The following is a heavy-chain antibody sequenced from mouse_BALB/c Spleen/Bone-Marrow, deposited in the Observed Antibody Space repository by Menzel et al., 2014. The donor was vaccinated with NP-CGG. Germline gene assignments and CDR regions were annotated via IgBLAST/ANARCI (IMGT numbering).Heavy chain of an antibody. CDR1: GFTFSSFG. CDR3: TRGGNWEDFDY. J-gene: IGHJ2*01. CDR2: ISSGSSTI. V-gene: IGHV5-17*02. Sequence: EVKLVESGGGLVQPGGSRKLSCAASGFTFSSFGMHWVRPAPERGLEWVAYISSGSSTIYYADTVKGRFTISRDKSKNTLFLQMTSLRSEDTAMYYCTRGGNWEDFDYWGQGTTLTVSS. D-gene: IGHD4-1*01.